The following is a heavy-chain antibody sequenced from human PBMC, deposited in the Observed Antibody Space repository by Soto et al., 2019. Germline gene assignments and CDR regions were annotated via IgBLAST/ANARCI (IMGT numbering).Heavy chain of an antibody. V-gene: IGHV1-2*04. CDR3: ARGAGYCSGGSCYSEVDYYYYMDV. D-gene: IGHD2-15*01. J-gene: IGHJ6*03. Sequence: ASVTVSCKASGYTFTGYYMHWVRQAPGQGLEWMGWINPNSGGTNYAQKFQGWVTMTRDTSISTAYMELSRLRSDDTAVYYCARGAGYCSGGSCYSEVDYYYYMDVWGKGTTVTVSS. CDR2: INPNSGGT. CDR1: GYTFTGYY.